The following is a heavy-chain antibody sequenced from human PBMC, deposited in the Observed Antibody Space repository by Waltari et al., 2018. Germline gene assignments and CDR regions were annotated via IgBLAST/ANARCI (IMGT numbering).Heavy chain of an antibody. CDR3: VKPLFRGVILVANPFDY. CDR1: GFTFSNYV. J-gene: IGHJ4*02. CDR2: ISGTGGTT. V-gene: IGHV3-23*01. D-gene: IGHD5-12*01. Sequence: EVQLLESGGGLVQPGGSLRLTCSASGFTFSNYVMGWVRQAPGKGLEWGSSISGTGGTTHYADSGQGRFTVSRDNSENTIDLQMNSLRGDDTAVYYCVKPLFRGVILVANPFDYWGQGALVTVSS.